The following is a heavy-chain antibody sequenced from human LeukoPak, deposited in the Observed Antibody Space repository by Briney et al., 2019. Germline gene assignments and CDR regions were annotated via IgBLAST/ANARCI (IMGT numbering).Heavy chain of an antibody. Sequence: ASVKVSCKASGGTFSSYAISWVRQAPGQGLEWMGRIIPILGIANYAQKFQGRVTITADKSTSTAYMELSSLRSEDTAVYYCARSVSGGVHDYWGQGTLVTVSS. CDR1: GGTFSSYA. D-gene: IGHD3-10*01. CDR3: ARSVSGGVHDY. J-gene: IGHJ4*02. V-gene: IGHV1-69*04. CDR2: IIPILGIA.